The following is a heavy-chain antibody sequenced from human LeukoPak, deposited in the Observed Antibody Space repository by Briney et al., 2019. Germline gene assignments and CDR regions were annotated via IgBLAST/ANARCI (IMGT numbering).Heavy chain of an antibody. CDR2: TYYRSKWYN. CDR1: GDSVSSNSAA. D-gene: IGHD6-13*01. CDR3: ARVPITSLSSWYPSFGWFDP. Sequence: SQTLSLTCAISGDSVSSNSAAWNWIRQSPSRGLEWLGRTYYRSKWYNDYAVSVKSRITINPDTSKNQFSLQLNSVTPEDTAVYYCARVPITSLSSWYPSFGWFDPWGQGTLVTVSS. J-gene: IGHJ5*02. V-gene: IGHV6-1*01.